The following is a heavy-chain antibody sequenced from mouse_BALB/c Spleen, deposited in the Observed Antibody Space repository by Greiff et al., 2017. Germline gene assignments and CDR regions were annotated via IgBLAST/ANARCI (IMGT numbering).Heavy chain of an antibody. D-gene: IGHD1-1*01. CDR3: ARGALFCGSSYLYAMDY. CDR1: GYAFTGYN. J-gene: IGHJ4*01. V-gene: IGHV1-39*01. Sequence: EVQLVESGPELVKPGASVKISCKASGYAFTGYNMNWVKQSNGKSLEWIGNIDPYYGGTSYNQKFKGKATLTVDKSSSTAYMQLKSLTSEDSAVYYCARGALFCGSSYLYAMDYWGQGTSVTVSS. CDR2: IDPYYGGT.